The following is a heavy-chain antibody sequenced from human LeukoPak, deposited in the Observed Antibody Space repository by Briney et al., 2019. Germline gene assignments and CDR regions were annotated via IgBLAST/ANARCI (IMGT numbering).Heavy chain of an antibody. CDR1: GGTFSSYA. J-gene: IGHJ1*01. V-gene: IGHV1-69*04. CDR2: IIPILGIA. D-gene: IGHD3-22*01. Sequence: GASVKVSCKASGGTFSSYANSWVRQAPGQGLEWMGRIIPILGIANYAQKFQGRVTITADKSTSTAYMELSSLRSEDTAVYYCARGRGYYEAEYFQHWGQGTLVTVSS. CDR3: ARGRGYYEAEYFQH.